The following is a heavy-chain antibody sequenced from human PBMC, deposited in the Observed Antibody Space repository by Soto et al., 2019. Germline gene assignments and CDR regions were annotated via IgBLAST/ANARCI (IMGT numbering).Heavy chain of an antibody. CDR3: ARAGEQQLVQEYYFDY. J-gene: IGHJ4*02. CDR1: GGSFSGYY. D-gene: IGHD6-13*01. Sequence: PSETLSLTCAVYGGSFSGYYWSWIRQPPWKGLEWIGEINHSGSTNYNPSLKSRVTISVDTSKNQFSLKLSSVTAADTAVYYCARAGEQQLVQEYYFDYWGQGTLVTVSS. CDR2: INHSGST. V-gene: IGHV4-34*01.